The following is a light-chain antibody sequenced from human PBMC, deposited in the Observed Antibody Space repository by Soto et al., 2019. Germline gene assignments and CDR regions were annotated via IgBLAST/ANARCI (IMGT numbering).Light chain of an antibody. CDR3: SSYAGSNNLV. CDR2: EVS. Sequence: QSALTQPPSASGSPGQSVTISCTGTSSDVGGYNYVSWYQQHPGKAPKLMIYEVSERPSGVPDRFSGSKSGNTASLTVSWLQAEDEADYYCSSYAGSNNLVFGGGTKLTV. CDR1: SSDVGGYNY. J-gene: IGLJ3*02. V-gene: IGLV2-8*01.